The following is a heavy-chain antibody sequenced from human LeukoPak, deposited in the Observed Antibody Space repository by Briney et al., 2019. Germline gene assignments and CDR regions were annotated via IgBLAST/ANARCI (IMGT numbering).Heavy chain of an antibody. Sequence: GGSLRLSCAASGFTFSSYWMSWVRQAPGKGLEWVANIKQDGSEKYYVDSVKGRFTISRDNAKNSLYLQMNSLRAEDTAVYYCASVREYYDFWSGSHYGMDVWGQGTTVTVSS. CDR2: IKQDGSEK. CDR3: ASVREYYDFWSGSHYGMDV. D-gene: IGHD3-3*01. V-gene: IGHV3-7*01. J-gene: IGHJ6*02. CDR1: GFTFSSYW.